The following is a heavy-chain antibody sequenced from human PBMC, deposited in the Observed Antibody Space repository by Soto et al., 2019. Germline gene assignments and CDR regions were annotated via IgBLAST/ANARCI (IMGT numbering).Heavy chain of an antibody. V-gene: IGHV1-69*02. D-gene: IGHD3-22*01. CDR1: GGTFSSYT. Sequence: ASVKVSCKASGGTFSSYTISWVRQAPGQGLEWMGRIIPILGIANYAQKFQGRVTITADKSTSTAYMELSSLRSEDTAVYYCARWAHYYDSSGYLGDAFDIWGQGTMVTVSS. CDR3: ARWAHYYDSSGYLGDAFDI. CDR2: IIPILGIA. J-gene: IGHJ3*02.